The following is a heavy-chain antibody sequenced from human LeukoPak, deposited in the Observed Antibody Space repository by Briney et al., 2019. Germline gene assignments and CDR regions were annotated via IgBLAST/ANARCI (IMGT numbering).Heavy chain of an antibody. D-gene: IGHD2-2*01. J-gene: IGHJ4*02. Sequence: GGSLRLSCAASGFTFSSYSMNWVRQAPGKGLEWVSSISSSSSYIYYADSVKGRFTISRDNAKNSLYLQMNSLRAEDTAVYYCAKDLRVVVVPAATDFDYWGQGTLVTVNS. CDR3: AKDLRVVVVPAATDFDY. CDR2: ISSSSSYI. V-gene: IGHV3-21*04. CDR1: GFTFSSYS.